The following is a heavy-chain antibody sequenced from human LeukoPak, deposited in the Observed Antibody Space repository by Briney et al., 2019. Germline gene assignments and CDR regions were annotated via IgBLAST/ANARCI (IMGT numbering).Heavy chain of an antibody. J-gene: IGHJ4*02. CDR1: GFTFSSYT. D-gene: IGHD5-24*01. V-gene: IGHV3-23*01. Sequence: GGSLRLSCAASGFTFSSYTMSWVRQAPGKGLEWVSGISGSGASTYYADSVKGRFTISRDNSKTTLYLQMNSLRAQDTAVYYCATVEMATIGLGYFDYWGQGTLVTVSS. CDR2: ISGSGAST. CDR3: ATVEMATIGLGYFDY.